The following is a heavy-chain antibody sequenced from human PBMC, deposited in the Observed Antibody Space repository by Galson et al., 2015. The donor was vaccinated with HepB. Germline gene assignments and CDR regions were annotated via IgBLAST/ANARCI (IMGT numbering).Heavy chain of an antibody. J-gene: IGHJ6*02. CDR2: IKQHGSER. CDR3: VVRGVPYYYYGFDV. CDR1: GFTFSGYW. V-gene: IGHV3-7*05. Sequence: SLRLSCAASGFTFSGYWMSWVRQAPGKGLEWVANIKQHGSERYHVESVKGRFTISRDDAKKTLYLQMNSLRVEDTAVYFCVVRGVPYYYYGFDVWGQGTTVVVSS. D-gene: IGHD3-10*01.